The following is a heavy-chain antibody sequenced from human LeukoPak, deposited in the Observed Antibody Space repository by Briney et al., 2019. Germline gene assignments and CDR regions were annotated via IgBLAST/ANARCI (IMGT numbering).Heavy chain of an antibody. D-gene: IGHD6-19*01. CDR1: GFTFSTYV. Sequence: PGRSLRLSCAASGFTFSTYVMHWVRQAPGKGLEWVAVISYDGGFKYYADSVKGRFTISRDNSKNTLYLQMNSLRDEDTAVYYCAREGGGIAVAGPAFDYWGQGTLVTVSS. CDR2: ISYDGGFK. V-gene: IGHV3-30*04. J-gene: IGHJ4*02. CDR3: AREGGGIAVAGPAFDY.